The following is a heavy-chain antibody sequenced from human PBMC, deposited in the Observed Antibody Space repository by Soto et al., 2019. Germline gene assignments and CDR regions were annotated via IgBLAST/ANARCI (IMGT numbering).Heavy chain of an antibody. CDR1: GGTFSSYT. Sequence: QVQLVQSGAEVKKPGSSVKVSCKASGGTFSSYTISWVRQAPGQGLEWMGRIIPILGIANYAQKFQGRVTITADKSTSTAYMELSSLRSEDTAVYYCATLASCYDSLITDYWGQGTLVTVSS. V-gene: IGHV1-69*02. CDR3: ATLASCYDSLITDY. CDR2: IIPILGIA. J-gene: IGHJ4*02. D-gene: IGHD5-12*01.